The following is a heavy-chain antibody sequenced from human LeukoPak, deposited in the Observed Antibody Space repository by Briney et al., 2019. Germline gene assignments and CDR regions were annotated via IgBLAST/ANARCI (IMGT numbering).Heavy chain of an antibody. V-gene: IGHV3-21*01. CDR2: ISSSSSYI. D-gene: IGHD4-11*01. CDR3: ARDGGNDYSNYGGFDY. Sequence: PGGSLRLSCAASGFTFSSYSMNWVRQAPGEGLEWVSSISSSSSYIYYADSVKGRFTISRDNSKNTLYLQMNSLRAEDTAVYYCARDGGNDYSNYGGFDYWGQGTLVTVSS. J-gene: IGHJ4*02. CDR1: GFTFSSYS.